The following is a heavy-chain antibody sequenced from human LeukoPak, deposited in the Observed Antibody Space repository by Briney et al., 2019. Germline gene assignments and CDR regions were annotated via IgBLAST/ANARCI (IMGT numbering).Heavy chain of an antibody. V-gene: IGHV3-23*01. CDR2: ITATGDTA. J-gene: IGHJ4*02. Sequence: GGSLRLSCVASGCSFTNCAMSWIRQAPGKGLEWVAIITATGDTAYYADSVKGRFTISRDNSRYTVYMQMDSLRAEDTAIYYCAGDRNSDWYSPLDYWGQGSQVTVSP. CDR3: AGDRNSDWYSPLDY. D-gene: IGHD6-19*01. CDR1: GCSFTNCA.